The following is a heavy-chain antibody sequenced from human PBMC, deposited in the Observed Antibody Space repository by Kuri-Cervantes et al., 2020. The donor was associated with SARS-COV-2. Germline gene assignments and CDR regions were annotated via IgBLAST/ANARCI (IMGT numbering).Heavy chain of an antibody. Sequence: GGSLRLSCTASGFTFGDYAMSWVRQAPGKGLEWVGFIRSKAYGGTTEYAASVKGRFTISRDDSKSIAYLQMNSLKTEDTAVYYCTRDKNAGFVEPNDYWGQGTLVTVLL. CDR2: IRSKAYGGTT. CDR3: TRDKNAGFVEPNDY. D-gene: IGHD3-10*01. CDR1: GFTFGDYA. V-gene: IGHV3-49*04. J-gene: IGHJ4*02.